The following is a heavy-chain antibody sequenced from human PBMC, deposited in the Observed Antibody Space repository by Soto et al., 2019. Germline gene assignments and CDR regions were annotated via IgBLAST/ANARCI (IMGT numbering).Heavy chain of an antibody. CDR1: GFTFSNYA. D-gene: IGHD2-21*02. CDR3: TRTAPHCGGDCLDY. J-gene: IGHJ4*02. CDR2: IRSKAYGGTT. V-gene: IGHV3-49*04. Sequence: PGGSLTLSCAASGFTFSNYAMSWVRQAQGKGLEWVGFIRSKAYGGTTEYAASVKGRFTISRDDSKSIAYLQMNSLKTEDTAVYYCTRTAPHCGGDCLDYWGQGTLVTVSS.